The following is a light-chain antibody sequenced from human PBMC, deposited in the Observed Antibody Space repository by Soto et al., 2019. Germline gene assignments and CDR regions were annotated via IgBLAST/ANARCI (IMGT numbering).Light chain of an antibody. Sequence: EIVLTQSPGTLSLSPGERATLSCRASQSVSSNYLAWYQQKSGQAPRLLIYGASSRATSIPDRFSGSGSGTDFTLTISRLGPEDFAVYYCQQYGGSPRTFGQGTKVDIK. CDR2: GAS. CDR3: QQYGGSPRT. V-gene: IGKV3-20*01. J-gene: IGKJ1*01. CDR1: QSVSSNY.